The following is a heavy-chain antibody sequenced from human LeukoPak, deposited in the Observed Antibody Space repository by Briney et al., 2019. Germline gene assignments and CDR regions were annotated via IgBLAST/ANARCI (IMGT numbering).Heavy chain of an antibody. V-gene: IGHV3-53*05. CDR1: GFTVSSNY. CDR3: AKDWKRIVVVGPITRHGNYMDV. J-gene: IGHJ6*03. CDR2: IYSGGST. D-gene: IGHD2-15*01. Sequence: PGGSLRLSCAASGFTVSSNYMSWVRQGPGKGLEWVSVIYSGGSTYYADSVKGRFTISRDNSKNTLYLQMNSLRPEDTAVYFCAKDWKRIVVVGPITRHGNYMDVWGKGTTVTTSS.